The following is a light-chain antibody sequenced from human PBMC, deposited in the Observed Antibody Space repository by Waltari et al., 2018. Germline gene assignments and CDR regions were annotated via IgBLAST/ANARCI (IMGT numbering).Light chain of an antibody. CDR2: KAS. V-gene: IGKV1-5*03. CDR1: QSISNW. Sequence: DIQMTQSPSTLSASVGDRVTITCRASQSISNWLAWYQQKPGKAPKLLIYKASSVESGVPSRVSGSGSGTEFTLTISSLQPDDFATYYCQQYNSYSRTFGQGTKVEIK. CDR3: QQYNSYSRT. J-gene: IGKJ1*01.